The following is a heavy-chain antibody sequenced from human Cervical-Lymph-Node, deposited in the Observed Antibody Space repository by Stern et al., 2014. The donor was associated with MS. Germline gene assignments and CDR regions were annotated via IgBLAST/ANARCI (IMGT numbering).Heavy chain of an antibody. D-gene: IGHD4-17*01. CDR3: ARLYGDDGGGY. Sequence: EDQLVESGGGLVQPGGSLRLSCAASGFTFNNYGMNWVRQAPGKGLEWGSYISGGSSTIYYADSVRGRFTISRDNAKNSLYLQMNTLRVEDTAVYYCARLYGDDGGGYWGQGALVTVSS. V-gene: IGHV3-48*01. CDR2: ISGGSSTI. J-gene: IGHJ4*02. CDR1: GFTFNNYG.